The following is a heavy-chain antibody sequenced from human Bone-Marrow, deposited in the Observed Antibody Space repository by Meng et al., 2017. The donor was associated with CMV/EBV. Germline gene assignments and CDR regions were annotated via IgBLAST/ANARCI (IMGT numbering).Heavy chain of an antibody. D-gene: IGHD2-21*01. CDR3: GRWAESYFDH. CDR2: INTDGRIR. V-gene: IGHV3-74*01. J-gene: IGHJ4*02. Sequence: ETLSLTCEASGFNFDDYGMSWVRQAPGKGLVWVSRINTDGRIRHYGDSVKGRFTISRDNAKNTFYLQMNSLRVEDTALYYCGRWAESYFDHWGQGTLVTVSS. CDR1: GFNFDDYG.